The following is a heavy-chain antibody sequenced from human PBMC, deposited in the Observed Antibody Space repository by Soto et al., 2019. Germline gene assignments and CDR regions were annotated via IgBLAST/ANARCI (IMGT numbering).Heavy chain of an antibody. Sequence: SLRLSCAASGFTFSRYAMSWVRQAPGKGLEWVSAISGSGGSTYYADSVKGRFTISRDNSKNTLYLQMNSLRAEDTAVYYCAREVGYSYGKYYYHYYGMDVWGQGTTVTVSS. J-gene: IGHJ6*02. D-gene: IGHD5-18*01. CDR1: GFTFSRYA. CDR2: ISGSGGST. V-gene: IGHV3-23*01. CDR3: AREVGYSYGKYYYHYYGMDV.